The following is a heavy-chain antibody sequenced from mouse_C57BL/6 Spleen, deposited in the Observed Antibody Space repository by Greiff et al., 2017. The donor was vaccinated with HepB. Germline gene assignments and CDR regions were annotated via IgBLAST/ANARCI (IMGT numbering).Heavy chain of an antibody. CDR3: ARDQSGNYYFDY. Sequence: EVKVEESGPGLVKPSQSLSLTCSVTGYSITSGYYWNWIRQFPGNKLEWMGYISYDGSNNYNPSLKNRISITRDTSKNQFFLKLNSVTTEDTATYYCARDQSGNYYFDYWGQGTTLTVSS. V-gene: IGHV3-6*01. CDR2: ISYDGSN. J-gene: IGHJ2*01. CDR1: GYSITSGYY.